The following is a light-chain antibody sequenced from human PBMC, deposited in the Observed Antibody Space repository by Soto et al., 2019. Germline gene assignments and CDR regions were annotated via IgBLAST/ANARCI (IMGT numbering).Light chain of an antibody. V-gene: IGKV1-5*01. CDR3: QQYHGYSLK. CDR1: QTISFS. Sequence: DIQMTQYPSTLSASVGDRVTITCRASQTISFSLAWYQQKPGKAPKLLIYDASTLQSGVPSRFSGSESGTEFILTISGLQPDDFATYYCQQYHGYSLKFGQGTKVYIK. CDR2: DAS. J-gene: IGKJ1*01.